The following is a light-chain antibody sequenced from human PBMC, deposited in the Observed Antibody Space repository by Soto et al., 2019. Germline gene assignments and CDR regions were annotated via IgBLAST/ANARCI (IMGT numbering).Light chain of an antibody. CDR2: GAS. Sequence: EIVLTQCPGTLSLSPGERATLSCRASQSVSSTFLAWYQQKPGQAPRVLIYGASTRATGIPDRFSGSGSGTEFTLTISRLEPEDFAVYYCQQYDSSRTFGQGTKVEMK. J-gene: IGKJ1*01. V-gene: IGKV3-20*01. CDR3: QQYDSSRT. CDR1: QSVSSTF.